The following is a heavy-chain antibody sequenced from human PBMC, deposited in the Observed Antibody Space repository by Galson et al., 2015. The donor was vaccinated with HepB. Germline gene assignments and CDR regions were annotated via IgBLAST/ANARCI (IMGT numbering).Heavy chain of an antibody. CDR3: ARDKWGDRVLYYDSGGYDRGFDY. Sequence: SLRLSCAASGFTFSSYWMSWVRQAPGKGLEWVANIKQDGGVKYYVDSVKGRFTISRDNAKNSLYLQMNSLRAEDTAVYYCARDKWGDRVLYYDSGGYDRGFDYWGQGTLVTVSS. CDR1: GFTFSSYW. J-gene: IGHJ4*02. V-gene: IGHV3-7*03. CDR2: IKQDGGVK. D-gene: IGHD3-22*01.